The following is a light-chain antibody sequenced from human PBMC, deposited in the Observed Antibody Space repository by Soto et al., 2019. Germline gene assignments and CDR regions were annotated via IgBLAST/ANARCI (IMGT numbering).Light chain of an antibody. V-gene: IGKV3-20*01. CDR2: GAS. Sequence: EIVLTQSPGTLSLSPRERATLSCRASQSVSSSYLAWYQQKPGQAPRLLFYGASSRATGIPDRFSGSGSGTDFTLTISRLEPEDFAVYYCQQYGSSPPYTFGQGTKLEIK. CDR3: QQYGSSPPYT. CDR1: QSVSSSY. J-gene: IGKJ2*01.